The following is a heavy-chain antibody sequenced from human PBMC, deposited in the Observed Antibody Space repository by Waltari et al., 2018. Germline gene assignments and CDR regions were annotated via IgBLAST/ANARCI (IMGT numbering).Heavy chain of an antibody. V-gene: IGHV4-39*01. CDR1: GGSISSSSYY. J-gene: IGHJ5*02. Sequence: QLQLQESGPGLVKPSETLSLTCTVSGGSISSSSYYWGWIRQSPGKGLEWIGSIYYSGSTYYNPTLKRRVTISGDTSKNQFSLKLSSVTAADTAVYYCARHWKKSGYRFDPWGQGTLVTVSS. D-gene: IGHD5-12*01. CDR2: IYYSGST. CDR3: ARHWKKSGYRFDP.